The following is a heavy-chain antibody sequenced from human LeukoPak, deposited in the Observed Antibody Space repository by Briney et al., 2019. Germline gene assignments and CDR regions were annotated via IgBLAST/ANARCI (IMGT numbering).Heavy chain of an antibody. CDR3: ARGLKTLYDILTGHYKGVAYFDY. Sequence: PSETLSLTCTVSGGSISDSGYYWGWIRHPPGKGLEWIASIHYSGSTYYNPSLKSRVTISVDTSKNQFSMKLTSVTAADTAVYYCARGLKTLYDILTGHYKGVAYFDYWGQGTLVTVSS. J-gene: IGHJ4*02. CDR2: IHYSGST. D-gene: IGHD3-9*01. CDR1: GGSISDSGYY. V-gene: IGHV4-39*01.